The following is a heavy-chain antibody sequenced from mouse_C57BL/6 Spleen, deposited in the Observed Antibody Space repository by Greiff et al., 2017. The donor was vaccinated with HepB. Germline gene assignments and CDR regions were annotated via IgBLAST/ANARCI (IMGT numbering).Heavy chain of an antibody. CDR3: ARDLGRGFDY. CDR1: GFTFSDYY. CDR2: INYDGSST. Sequence: EVQVVESEGGLVQPGSSMKLSCTASGFTFSDYYMAWVRQVPEKGLEWVANINYDGSSTYYLDSLKSRFIISRDNAKNILYLQMSSLKSEDTATYYCARDLGRGFDYWGQGTTLTVSS. V-gene: IGHV5-16*01. J-gene: IGHJ2*01. D-gene: IGHD4-1*01.